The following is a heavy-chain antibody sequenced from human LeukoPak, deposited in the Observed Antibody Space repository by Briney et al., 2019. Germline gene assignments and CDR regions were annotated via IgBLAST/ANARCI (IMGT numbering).Heavy chain of an antibody. CDR1: GFTFSGYS. D-gene: IGHD1-14*01. CDR2: ISSSSSTI. Sequence: GGSLRLSCAASGFTFSGYSMNWVRQAPGKGLEWVSYISSSSSTIHYADSVKGRFTISRDNAKKSLYLQMNSLRAEDTAVYYCASLPTTDYFYYYMDVWGKGTTVTVSS. J-gene: IGHJ6*03. CDR3: ASLPTTDYFYYYMDV. V-gene: IGHV3-48*01.